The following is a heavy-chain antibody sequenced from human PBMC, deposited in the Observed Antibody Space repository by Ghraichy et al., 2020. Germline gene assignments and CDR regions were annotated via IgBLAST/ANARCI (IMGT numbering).Heavy chain of an antibody. CDR3: ARDYYSNYISIDWFDP. J-gene: IGHJ5*02. Sequence: LSLTCAASGFTFSSYSMNWVRQAPGKGLEWVSYISSSSSTIYYADSVKGRFTISRDNAKNSLYLQMNSLRDEDTAVYYCARDYYSNYISIDWFDPWGQGTLVTVSS. V-gene: IGHV3-48*02. D-gene: IGHD4-11*01. CDR1: GFTFSSYS. CDR2: ISSSSSTI.